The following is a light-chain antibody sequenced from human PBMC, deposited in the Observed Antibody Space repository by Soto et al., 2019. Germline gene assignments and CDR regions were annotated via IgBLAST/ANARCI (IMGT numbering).Light chain of an antibody. V-gene: IGKV1-9*01. CDR2: AAS. Sequence: IQLTQSPSSLSASVGDRVTITCRASQGISSYLAWYQQKPGKAPKLLIYAASTLHSGVPSRFSGSGSGTDFALTISSLQPEDLATYYSQQLNGYPPPFGHGTRLEIK. CDR1: QGISSY. J-gene: IGKJ5*01. CDR3: QQLNGYPPP.